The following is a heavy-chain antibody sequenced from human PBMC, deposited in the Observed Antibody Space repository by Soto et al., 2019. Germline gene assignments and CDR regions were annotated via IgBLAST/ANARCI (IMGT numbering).Heavy chain of an antibody. D-gene: IGHD3-16*01. CDR3: ATYTAFAKYYFDY. Sequence: SETVSLTCAVSGVSITTNGYSWSWIRQPPGKGLEWIGYIYPSGTIFYNPSLNSRVTISADTSNNQFSLKLTSVTAADTAVYFCATYTAFAKYYFDYWGRGTLVTVSS. CDR2: IYPSGTI. V-gene: IGHV4-30-2*01. CDR1: GVSITTNGYS. J-gene: IGHJ4*02.